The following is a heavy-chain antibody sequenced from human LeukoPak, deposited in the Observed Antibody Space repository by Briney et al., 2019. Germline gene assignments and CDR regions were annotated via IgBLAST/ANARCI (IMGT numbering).Heavy chain of an antibody. CDR2: IWYDGTNK. Sequence: PGGSLRLSCVASGFTFSSYGMYWVRQAPGKGLEWVAVIWYDGTNKYYADSVKGRFTISRDSSKNTLYLQMNSLRAEDTAVYYCARAAYDNSGYLTLWGQGTLVTVSS. D-gene: IGHD3-22*01. CDR3: ARAAYDNSGYLTL. CDR1: GFTFSSYG. J-gene: IGHJ4*02. V-gene: IGHV3-33*07.